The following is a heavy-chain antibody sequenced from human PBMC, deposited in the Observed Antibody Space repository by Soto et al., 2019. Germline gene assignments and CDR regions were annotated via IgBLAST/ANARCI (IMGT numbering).Heavy chain of an antibody. D-gene: IGHD4-17*01. V-gene: IGHV4-30-4*01. J-gene: IGHJ6*02. CDR2: IYYSGST. CDR3: ARDPAYGDYAYYYYGMDV. CDR1: GGSISSGDYY. Sequence: QVQLQESGPGLVKPSQTLSLTCTVSGGSISSGDYYWSWIRQPPGKGLEWIGYIYYSGSTYYNPSLKSRVTISVDTSKNQFSLKLSCVTAADTAVYYCARDPAYGDYAYYYYGMDVWGQGTTVTVSS.